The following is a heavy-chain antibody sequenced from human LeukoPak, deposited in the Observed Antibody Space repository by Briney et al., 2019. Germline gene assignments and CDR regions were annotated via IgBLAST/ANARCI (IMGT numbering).Heavy chain of an antibody. Sequence: SETLSLTCAVYGGSFSGYYWSWIRQPPGKGLEWIGEINHSGSTNYNPSLKSRVTISVGTSKNQFSLKLSSVTAADTAVYYCARGGYDSSGYYSNDYWGQGTLVTVSS. CDR3: ARGGYDSSGYYSNDY. CDR2: INHSGST. J-gene: IGHJ4*02. D-gene: IGHD3-22*01. V-gene: IGHV4-34*01. CDR1: GGSFSGYY.